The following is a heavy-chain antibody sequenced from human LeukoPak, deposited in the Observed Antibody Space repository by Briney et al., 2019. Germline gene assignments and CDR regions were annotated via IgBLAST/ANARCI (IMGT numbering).Heavy chain of an antibody. D-gene: IGHD7-27*01. Sequence: ASVKVSCKASGYTFTGYSMHWVRQAPGQGLEWMGWINPNSGDTHYAQKFQGRVTMTRDTSISTAYMELSKLTSDDTALYYCAAAPITGETHYYYYSYMDVWGKGTAVTVSS. CDR2: INPNSGDT. CDR3: AAAPITGETHYYYYSYMDV. CDR1: GYTFTGYS. J-gene: IGHJ6*03. V-gene: IGHV1-2*02.